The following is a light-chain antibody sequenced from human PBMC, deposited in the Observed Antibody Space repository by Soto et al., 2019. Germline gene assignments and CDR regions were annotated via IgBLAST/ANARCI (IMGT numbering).Light chain of an antibody. CDR3: QQRSNWPPYT. CDR1: QSVSSY. Sequence: EMVLTQSPATLSLSPGERATLSCRASQSVSSYLAWYQQKPGQAPRLLIYDASNRATGIPARFSGIGSGTDFTLTISSLEPEDFAVYYCQQRSNWPPYTFGQGTKLEIK. V-gene: IGKV3-11*01. CDR2: DAS. J-gene: IGKJ2*01.